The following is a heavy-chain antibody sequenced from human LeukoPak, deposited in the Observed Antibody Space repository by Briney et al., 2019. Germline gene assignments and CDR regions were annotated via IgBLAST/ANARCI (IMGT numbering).Heavy chain of an antibody. CDR3: ARAVSGRFDY. CDR2: IYTSGST. D-gene: IGHD6-19*01. J-gene: IGHJ4*02. Sequence: GLECIAPIYTSGSTNYNPSLKSRVTMSVDKSKNQFPLKLSSVTAADTAIYYCARAVSGRFDYWGQGTLVTVSS. V-gene: IGHV4-4*07.